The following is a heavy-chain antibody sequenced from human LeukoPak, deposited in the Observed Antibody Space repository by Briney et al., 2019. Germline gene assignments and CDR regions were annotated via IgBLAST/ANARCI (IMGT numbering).Heavy chain of an antibody. Sequence: GGSLRLSCAASGFTFSSYGMHWVRQAPGKGLEWVAVIWYDGSNKYYADSVKGRFTISRDNSKNTLYLQMNSLRAEDTAVYYCARDLSSDMLDYWGQGTLVTVSS. D-gene: IGHD6-25*01. J-gene: IGHJ4*02. CDR3: ARDLSSDMLDY. V-gene: IGHV3-33*01. CDR1: GFTFSSYG. CDR2: IWYDGSNK.